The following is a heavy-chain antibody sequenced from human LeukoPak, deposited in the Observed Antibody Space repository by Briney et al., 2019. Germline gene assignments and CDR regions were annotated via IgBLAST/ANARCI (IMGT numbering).Heavy chain of an antibody. D-gene: IGHD3-10*01. CDR2: ISSSSSTI. CDR1: GFTFSSYS. V-gene: IGHV3-48*01. J-gene: IGHJ4*02. CDR3: ARVVTWFGELSYYFDY. Sequence: HTGGSLRLSCAASGFTFSSYSMNWVRQAPGKGLEWVSYISSSSSTIYYADSVKGRFTISRDNAKNSLYLQMNSLRAEDTAVYYCARVVTWFGELSYYFDYWGQGTLVTVSS.